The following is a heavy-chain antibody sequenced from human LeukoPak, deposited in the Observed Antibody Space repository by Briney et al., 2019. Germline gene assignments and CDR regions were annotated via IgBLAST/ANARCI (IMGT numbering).Heavy chain of an antibody. D-gene: IGHD3-10*01. CDR2: INPSSGGT. CDR3: ARGPSGSDY. V-gene: IGHV1-2*06. Sequence: GASVKVSCKVSGYTFTGYYLHWLRQAPGQGLEWMGRINPSSGGTNYAQKFQGRVTMTRDTSINTAYMDLSSLRSDDTAVYYYARGPSGSDYWGQGTLVTVSS. J-gene: IGHJ4*02. CDR1: GYTFTGYY.